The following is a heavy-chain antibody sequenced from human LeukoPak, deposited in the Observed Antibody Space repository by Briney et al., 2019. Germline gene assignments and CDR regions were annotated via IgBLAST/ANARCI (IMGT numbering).Heavy chain of an antibody. D-gene: IGHD6-6*01. V-gene: IGHV3-30*02. J-gene: IGHJ4*02. CDR1: GFTFSHYG. CDR3: AKDAISSLAVRRFDL. CDR2: IRFDGSTK. Sequence: GGTLRLSRATSGFTFSHYGIHCVREAPGKGLEWVLFIRFDGSTKYYAYSVKGRFTISRDNSYNTFYLQMNSLRAEDSALYYCAKDAISSLAVRRFDLGGQGTLVTVSS.